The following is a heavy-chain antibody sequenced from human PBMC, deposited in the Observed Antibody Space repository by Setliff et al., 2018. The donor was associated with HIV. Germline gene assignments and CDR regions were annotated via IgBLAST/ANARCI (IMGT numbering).Heavy chain of an antibody. CDR3: ARAREGYCRSTSCLNWFDP. CDR2: ISATGST. Sequence: SETLSLTCTVSGGIISSDSFFWSWIRQPAGKGLEWIGHISATGSTNYNPSLKSRVTMSLDTSKNQFSLNLNAVTAADAAVYFCARAREGYCRSTSCLNWFDPWGQGTLVTVSS. V-gene: IGHV4-61*09. J-gene: IGHJ5*02. CDR1: GGIISSDSFF. D-gene: IGHD2-2*01.